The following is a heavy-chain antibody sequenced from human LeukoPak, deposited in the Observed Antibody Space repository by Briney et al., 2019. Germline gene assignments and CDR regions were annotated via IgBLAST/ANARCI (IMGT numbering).Heavy chain of an antibody. D-gene: IGHD6-13*01. CDR2: IYYSGST. CDR1: GGSISSGGYY. CDR3: ATLIAAAGRTPAYAFDI. V-gene: IGHV4-31*03. Sequence: SETLSLTCTVSGGSISSGGYYWSWIRQHPGKGLECIGYIYYSGSTYYNPSLKSRVTISVDTSKNQFSLKLSFVTAADTAVYYCATLIAAAGRTPAYAFDIWGQGTMVTVSS. J-gene: IGHJ3*02.